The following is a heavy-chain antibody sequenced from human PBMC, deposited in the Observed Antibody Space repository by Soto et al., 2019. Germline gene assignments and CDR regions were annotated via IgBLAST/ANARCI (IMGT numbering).Heavy chain of an antibody. CDR1: GYTFTSYA. D-gene: IGHD2-21*02. CDR2: INAGNGNT. Sequence: ASVKVSSKASGYTFTSYAMHWVRQAPGQRLEWMGWINAGNGNTKYSQKFQGRVTITRDTSASTAYMELSSLRSEDTAVYFCARGGHVVVVTAAFDYLGQGTLVTSPQ. CDR3: ARGGHVVVVTAAFDY. V-gene: IGHV1-3*01. J-gene: IGHJ4*02.